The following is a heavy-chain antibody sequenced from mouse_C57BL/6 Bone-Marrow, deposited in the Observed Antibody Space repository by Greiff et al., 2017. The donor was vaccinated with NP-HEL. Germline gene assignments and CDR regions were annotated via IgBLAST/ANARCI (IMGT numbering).Heavy chain of an antibody. Sequence: EVKLMESGPSLVRPSQTLSLTCTVTGFSINSDCYWIWIRQFPGNKLEYIGYTFYSGITYYNPSLESRTYITRDTSKNQFSLKLSSVTTEDTATYYCARDGGYYGILYYFDYWGQGTTLTVSS. CDR3: ARDGGYYGILYYFDY. J-gene: IGHJ2*01. CDR2: TFYSGIT. V-gene: IGHV3-3*01. CDR1: GFSINSDCY. D-gene: IGHD2-1*01.